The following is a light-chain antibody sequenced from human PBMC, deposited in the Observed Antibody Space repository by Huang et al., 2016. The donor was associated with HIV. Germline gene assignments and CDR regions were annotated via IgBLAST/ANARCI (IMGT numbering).Light chain of an antibody. CDR3: QQYLASPG. V-gene: IGKV4-1*01. CDR1: QSLLDKFTGKNH. Sequence: DIVLTQAPDSLAVFLGERATIHCKSSQSLLDKFTGKNHLAWYQQRPGQSPKVFIDWASTRESGVSDRFSGSGAGTDFTLTINSLQSDDVAVYYCQQYLASPGFGRGT. J-gene: IGKJ1*01. CDR2: WAS.